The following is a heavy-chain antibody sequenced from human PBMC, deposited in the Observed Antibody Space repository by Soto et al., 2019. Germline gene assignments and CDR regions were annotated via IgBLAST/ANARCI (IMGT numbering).Heavy chain of an antibody. V-gene: IGHV4-39*01. J-gene: IGHJ4*02. CDR3: ARQDETEPWYPFDH. CDR2: IYYSGST. Sequence: PSETLSLTCTVSGGSISSSSYYWGWIRQPPGKGLEWIGSIYYSGSTYYNPPLKSRVTISVDTSKNQFSLKLSSVTAADTAVYYCARQDETEPWYPFDHWGQGTLVTVSS. D-gene: IGHD5-18*01. CDR1: GGSISSSSYY.